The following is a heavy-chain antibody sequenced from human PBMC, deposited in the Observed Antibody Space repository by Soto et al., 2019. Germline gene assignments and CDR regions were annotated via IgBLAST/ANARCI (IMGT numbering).Heavy chain of an antibody. CDR1: GGTFSSYA. D-gene: IGHD3-10*01. CDR2: IIPIFGTA. Sequence: QVRLVQSGAEVKKPGSSVKVSCKASGGTFSSYAISWVRQAPGQGLEWMGGIIPIFGTANYAQKFQGRVTITADESTSTAYMELSSLRSEDTAVYYCARLAAAGLVRDYFDYWGQGTLVTVSS. CDR3: ARLAAAGLVRDYFDY. J-gene: IGHJ4*02. V-gene: IGHV1-69*12.